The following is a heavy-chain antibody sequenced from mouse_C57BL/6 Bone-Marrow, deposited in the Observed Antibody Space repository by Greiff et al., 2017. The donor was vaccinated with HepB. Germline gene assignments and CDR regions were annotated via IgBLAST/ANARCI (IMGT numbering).Heavy chain of an antibody. D-gene: IGHD2-1*01. CDR2: ISYDGSN. Sequence: DVKLQESGPGLVKPSQSLSLTCSVTGYSITSGYYWNWIRQFPGNKLEWMGYISYDGSNNYNPSLKKRISITRDTSKNQFFLKLNSVTTEDTATYYCARGIYYDYYAMDYWGQGTSVTVSS. CDR1: GYSITSGYY. J-gene: IGHJ4*01. V-gene: IGHV3-6*01. CDR3: ARGIYYDYYAMDY.